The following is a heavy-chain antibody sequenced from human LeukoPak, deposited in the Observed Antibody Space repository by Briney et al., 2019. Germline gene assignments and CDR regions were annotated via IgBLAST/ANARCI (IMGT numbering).Heavy chain of an antibody. Sequence: VGSLRLSRAASHCMFSRFGMNWVRQAPGKGREWVSSITSGGDNLFYSDSGSGRSTISRDNANKSQYLLMSDLRADDTAIYYGARGGSACHYYFDLWGQGTPVTVSS. V-gene: IGHV3-21*01. J-gene: IGHJ4*02. CDR2: ITSGGDNL. D-gene: IGHD2-15*01. CDR1: HCMFSRFG. CDR3: ARGGSACHYYFDL.